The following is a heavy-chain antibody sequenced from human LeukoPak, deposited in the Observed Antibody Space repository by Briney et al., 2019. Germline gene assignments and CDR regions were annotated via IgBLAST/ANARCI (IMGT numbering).Heavy chain of an antibody. CDR1: GFSVSNTY. D-gene: IGHD2-21*02. V-gene: IGHV3-53*01. J-gene: IGHJ4*02. CDR2: IYSGGNT. CDR3: ARGTVTAPDY. Sequence: GGSLRLSCAASGFSVSNTYMSWVRQAPGKGLEWVSLIYSGGNTYYADSVKGRFTISRDNSKNTLYLQMNRLRPEDTAVYYCARGTVTAPDYWGQGTLVTVSS.